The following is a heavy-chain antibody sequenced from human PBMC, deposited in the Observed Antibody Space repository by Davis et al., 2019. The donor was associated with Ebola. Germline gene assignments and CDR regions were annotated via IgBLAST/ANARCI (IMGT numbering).Heavy chain of an antibody. V-gene: IGHV3-23*01. J-gene: IGHJ4*02. Sequence: GESLKISCAASGFTFSSYAMSWVRQAPGKGLEWVSAISGSGGSTYYADSVKGRFTISRDNAKNSLYLQMNSLRAEDTAVYYCARAGLLGYYFDYWGQGTLVTVSS. CDR1: GFTFSSYA. CDR2: ISGSGGST. CDR3: ARAGLLGYYFDY. D-gene: IGHD3-10*01.